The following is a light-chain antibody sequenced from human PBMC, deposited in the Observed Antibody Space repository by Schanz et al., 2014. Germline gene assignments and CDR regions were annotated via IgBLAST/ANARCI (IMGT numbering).Light chain of an antibody. J-gene: IGLJ1*01. CDR3: SSYTGSSPLFV. V-gene: IGLV1-40*01. CDR1: SSNIGAGYD. CDR2: GNS. Sequence: QSVLTQPPSVSGAPGQRVTISCTGSSSNIGAGYDVHWYQQLPGTAPKLLIYGNSNRPSGVPDRFSGSKSGNTASLTVSGLQAEDEADYYCSSYTGSSPLFVFGTGTKLTVL.